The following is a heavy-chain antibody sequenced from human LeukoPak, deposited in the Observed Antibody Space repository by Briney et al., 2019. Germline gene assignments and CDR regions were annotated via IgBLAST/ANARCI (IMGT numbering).Heavy chain of an antibody. CDR2: ISSSSSYI. Sequence: GGSLRLSCAASGFTFSSYSMNWVRQAPGKGLEWVSSISSSSSYIYYADSVKGRFTISRDNAKNSLYLQMNSLRPEDTAVYYCANGRMRPDIAAAEFNYWGQGTLVTLSS. CDR3: ANGRMRPDIAAAEFNY. D-gene: IGHD6-13*01. J-gene: IGHJ4*02. CDR1: GFTFSSYS. V-gene: IGHV3-21*01.